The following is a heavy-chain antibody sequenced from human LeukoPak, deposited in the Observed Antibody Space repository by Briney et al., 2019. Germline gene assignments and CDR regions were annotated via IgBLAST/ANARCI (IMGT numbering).Heavy chain of an antibody. D-gene: IGHD3-22*01. J-gene: IGHJ4*02. CDR1: GFTFDDYT. CDR2: ISWDGGST. Sequence: SGGSLRLSCAASGFTFDDYTMHWVRQAPGKGLEWVSLISWDGGSTYYADSVKGRFTISRDNSKNSLYLQMNSLRTEDTALYYCAKDKGRQYYYDSSGPILGDYFDYWGQGTLVTVSS. V-gene: IGHV3-43*01. CDR3: AKDKGRQYYYDSSGPILGDYFDY.